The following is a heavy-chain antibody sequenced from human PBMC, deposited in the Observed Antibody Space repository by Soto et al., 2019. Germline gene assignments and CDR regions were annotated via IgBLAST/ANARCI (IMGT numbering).Heavy chain of an antibody. D-gene: IGHD3-22*01. CDR2: IYYSGST. J-gene: IGHJ4*02. CDR1: GGSISSGGYY. V-gene: IGHV4-31*03. CDR3: ARGYYDSSGYYPFAY. Sequence: PSETLSLTCTVSGGSISSGGYYWSWIRQHPGKGLEWIGYIYYSGSTYYNPSLKSRVTISVDTSKNQFSPKLSSVTAADTAVYYCARGYYDSSGYYPFAYWGQGTLVTVSS.